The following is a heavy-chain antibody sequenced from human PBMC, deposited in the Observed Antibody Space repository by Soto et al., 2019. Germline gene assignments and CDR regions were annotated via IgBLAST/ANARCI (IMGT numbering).Heavy chain of an antibody. CDR3: SKAMIGSYDLDAFDV. Sequence: PGGSLRLSCAASGFSFSRYGIHWVRQAPGKGLEWVAVISYDESTTFYADSVKGRFTISRDNSKNTLFLQMNSLRPEDTAVYYCSKAMIGSYDLDAFDVWGQGTMVTVSS. D-gene: IGHD3-22*01. CDR2: ISYDESTT. V-gene: IGHV3-30*18. J-gene: IGHJ3*01. CDR1: GFSFSRYG.